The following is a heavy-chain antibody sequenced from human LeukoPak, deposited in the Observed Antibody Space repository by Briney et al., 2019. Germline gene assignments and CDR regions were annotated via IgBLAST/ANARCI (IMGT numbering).Heavy chain of an antibody. CDR2: IYYSGST. Sequence: SETLSLTCTVSGGSIGSSSYYWGWIRQPPGKGLNWIGSIYYSGSTNYNPSLKSRVTISVDTSRDQFSLKLSSVTAADTAVYYCARGSPGHWTSPFDYWGQGTLVTVSS. CDR3: ARGSPGHWTSPFDY. CDR1: GGSIGSSSYY. V-gene: IGHV4-39*07. J-gene: IGHJ4*02. D-gene: IGHD3/OR15-3a*01.